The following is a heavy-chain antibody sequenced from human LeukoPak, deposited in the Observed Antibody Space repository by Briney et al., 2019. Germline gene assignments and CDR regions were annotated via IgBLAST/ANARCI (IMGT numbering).Heavy chain of an antibody. V-gene: IGHV3-7*01. J-gene: IGHJ5*02. D-gene: IGHD2-21*01. CDR2: IKGDGSEI. CDR1: GFAFSGSW. Sequence: GSLRLSCAASGFAFSGSWMSWVRQAPGKGLEWVAHIKGDGSEIYFVDSLKGRFTISRDNAKNSLYLQMNSLRADDTAVYYCAKMGLWASGPNWFAPGGQAPLAPVPS. CDR3: AKMGLWASGPNWFAP.